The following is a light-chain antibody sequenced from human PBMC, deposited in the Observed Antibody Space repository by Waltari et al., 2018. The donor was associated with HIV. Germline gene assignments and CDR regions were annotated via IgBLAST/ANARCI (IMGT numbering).Light chain of an antibody. Sequence: QSALTQPASVSGSPGQSITISCNETSSDVSTYKLVSWYQQHPGKVPTLIIYEINRRPSGVSNRCSGSKSGNMASLTIAGLQAEDEAFYHCCSYAGRSTFVLFGGGTKLTVL. CDR2: EIN. V-gene: IGLV2-23*02. CDR1: SSDVSTYKL. CDR3: CSYAGRSTFVL. J-gene: IGLJ2*01.